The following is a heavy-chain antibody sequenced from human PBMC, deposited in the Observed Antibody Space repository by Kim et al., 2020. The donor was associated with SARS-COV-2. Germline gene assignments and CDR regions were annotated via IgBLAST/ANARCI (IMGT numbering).Heavy chain of an antibody. CDR1: GGSISSGDYY. J-gene: IGHJ4*02. Sequence: SETLSLTCTVSGGSISSGDYYWSWIRQSPGKGLEWIGYIYKSVSTYYNPSLRSRVTISVDTSKNQFSLKLSSVTPADTAVYYCAGSRGLLFRVGLAYWGQGNPVTVSS. CDR2: IYKSVST. D-gene: IGHD2-21*02. V-gene: IGHV4-30-4*01. CDR3: AGSRGLLFRVGLAY.